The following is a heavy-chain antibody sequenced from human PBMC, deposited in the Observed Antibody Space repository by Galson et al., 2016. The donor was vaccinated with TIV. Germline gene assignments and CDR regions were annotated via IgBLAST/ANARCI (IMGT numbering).Heavy chain of an antibody. CDR2: MWFDGSDI. V-gene: IGHV3-33*01. Sequence: SLRLSCVASGFTFGSYGMHWVRQAPGKGLEWVAVMWFDGSDIYYADSVKGRFTISRDNSKNTLYLQMNSLRGEDTAVYYCARARYSNGWFTDFWGQGTLVTVSS. J-gene: IGHJ4*02. CDR1: GFTFGSYG. D-gene: IGHD6-19*01. CDR3: ARARYSNGWFTDF.